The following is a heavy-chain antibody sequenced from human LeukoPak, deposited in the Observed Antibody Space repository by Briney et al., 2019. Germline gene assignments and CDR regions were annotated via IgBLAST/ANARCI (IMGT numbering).Heavy chain of an antibody. CDR3: ARGGYFSFDY. CDR2: ISANTRGSIT. J-gene: IGHJ4*02. CDR1: GFSFSTYD. V-gene: IGHV3-23*01. Sequence: GGSLRLPCVTSGFSFSTYDMSWVRQAPGKGLEWVSGISANTRGSITYYADSVKGRFTISRDSSKDTLYLQMNSLRAEDTAVHFCARGGYFSFDYWGQGTLVTVSS. D-gene: IGHD2/OR15-2a*01.